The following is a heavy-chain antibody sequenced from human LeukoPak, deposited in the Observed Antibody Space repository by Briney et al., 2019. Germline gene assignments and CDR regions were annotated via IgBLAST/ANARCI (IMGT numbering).Heavy chain of an antibody. V-gene: IGHV3-7*04. J-gene: IGHJ4*02. CDR1: GFTFSSSL. D-gene: IGHD4-17*01. CDR3: ARDLSTV. Sequence: GGSLRLSCAASGFTFSSSLMSWGRQAPGKGLEWVANIKEDGSEKYYVDSVKGRFTISRDNAKNSLYLQMNSLRAEDTAVYYCARDLSTVGGQGTLVTVSS. CDR2: IKEDGSEK.